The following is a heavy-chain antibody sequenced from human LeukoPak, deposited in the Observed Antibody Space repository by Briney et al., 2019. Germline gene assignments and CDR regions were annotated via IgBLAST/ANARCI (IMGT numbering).Heavy chain of an antibody. Sequence: SEPLSLTCTVSCGSISSYYWSWLRHPPGKGLEWIGSIYYSGNTNYNPSLKSRVTISVDTSKNQFSLKLSSVTAADTAVYYCARESKLTATNIWGQGTMVTVSS. CDR1: CGSISSYY. CDR2: IYYSGNT. J-gene: IGHJ3*02. D-gene: IGHD1-7*01. CDR3: ARESKLTATNI. V-gene: IGHV4-59*01.